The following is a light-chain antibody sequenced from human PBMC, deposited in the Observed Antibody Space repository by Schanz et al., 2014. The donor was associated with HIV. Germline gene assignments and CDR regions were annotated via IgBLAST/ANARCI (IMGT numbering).Light chain of an antibody. V-gene: IGLV2-14*03. CDR2: DVT. Sequence: QSVLTQPASVSGSPGQSVTISCSGSSNDVGTYDFVSWYQQHPGKAPILIIYDVTNRPSGISDRFSGSKSGNTASLTISGLQAEDEADYYCSSYTSSSTLAHVVFGGGTKLTVL. CDR1: SNDVGTYDF. CDR3: SSYTSSSTLAHVV. J-gene: IGLJ2*01.